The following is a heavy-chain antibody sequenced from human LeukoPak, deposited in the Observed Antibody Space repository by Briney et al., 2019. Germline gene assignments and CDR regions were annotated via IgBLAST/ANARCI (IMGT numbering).Heavy chain of an antibody. Sequence: SQSLSLTCTVSGGSLSSYYWSWIRQPPGKGLEWIGYIYYSGSTNYNPSPKSRVTISVDTSKNQFSLKLSSVIAADTAVYYCARTTEGYCSSASCFGFSYSYYMDVWGKGTTVTISS. CDR2: IYYSGST. V-gene: IGHV4-59*01. CDR1: GGSLSSYY. CDR3: ARTTEGYCSSASCFGFSYSYYMDV. J-gene: IGHJ6*03. D-gene: IGHD2-2*01.